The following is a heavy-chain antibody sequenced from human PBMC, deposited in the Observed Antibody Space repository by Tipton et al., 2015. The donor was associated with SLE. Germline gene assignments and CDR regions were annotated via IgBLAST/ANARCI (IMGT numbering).Heavy chain of an antibody. CDR2: IYSSRRT. CDR3: ARDLLHGDPGPFEI. D-gene: IGHD7-27*01. Sequence: TLSLTCTVSGGSLSSGSFYWSWIRQPAGMGLEWIGRIYSSRRTNYNPSLRSRVTISIDTPKNQFSLSLSSVTAADTAMYYCARDLLHGDPGPFEIWGQGTTVTVSS. V-gene: IGHV4-61*02. CDR1: GGSLSSGSFY. J-gene: IGHJ3*02.